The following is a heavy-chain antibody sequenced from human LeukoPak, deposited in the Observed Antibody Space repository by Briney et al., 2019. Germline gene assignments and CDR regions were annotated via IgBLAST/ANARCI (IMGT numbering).Heavy chain of an antibody. CDR1: GGSISSGGYY. CDR2: IYYSGST. CDR3: ARDGYRGYSYGHYYYYGMDV. D-gene: IGHD5-18*01. J-gene: IGHJ6*02. V-gene: IGHV4-31*03. Sequence: SETLSLTCTVSGGSISSGGYYWSWIRQHPGKGLEWIGYIYYSGSTYYNPSLKSRVTISVDTSKNQFSLKLSSVTAADTAVYYCARDGYRGYSYGHYYYYGMDVWGQGTTVTVSS.